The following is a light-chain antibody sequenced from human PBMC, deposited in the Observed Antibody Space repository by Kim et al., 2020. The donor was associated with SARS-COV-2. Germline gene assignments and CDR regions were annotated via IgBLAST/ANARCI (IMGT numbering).Light chain of an antibody. V-gene: IGKV3-15*01. CDR2: GAS. CDR3: QQYNNWPSIT. J-gene: IGKJ5*01. CDR1: QSVSSN. Sequence: EIVMTQSPATLSVSPGERATLSCRASQSVSSNLAWYQQKPGQAPRLLIYGASTRATGIQARFSGSGSGTEFTLTISSLQSEDFAVYYCQQYNNWPSITFGQGTRLEIK.